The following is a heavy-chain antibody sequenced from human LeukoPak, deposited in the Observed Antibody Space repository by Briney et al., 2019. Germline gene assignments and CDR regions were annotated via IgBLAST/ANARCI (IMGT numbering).Heavy chain of an antibody. Sequence: PSETLSLTCTVSGGSISSSSYYWGWLRQPPGKGLEWIGSIYYSGSTYYNPSLKSRVTISVDTSKNQFSLKLSSVTAADTAVYYCAYSSGYYYDDYWGQGTLVTVSS. V-gene: IGHV4-39*01. D-gene: IGHD3-22*01. CDR3: AYSSGYYYDDY. CDR1: GGSISSSSYY. CDR2: IYYSGST. J-gene: IGHJ4*02.